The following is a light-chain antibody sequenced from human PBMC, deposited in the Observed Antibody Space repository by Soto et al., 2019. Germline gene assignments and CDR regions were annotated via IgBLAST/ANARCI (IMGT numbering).Light chain of an antibody. CDR2: ATS. CDR3: QQYNNWPLT. J-gene: IGKJ4*01. CDR1: HRVSSY. Sequence: EIVMTQSPATLSVSPGERATLSCRANHRVSSYLAWYQQKPGQAPRLLIYATSTRATGIPARFSGSGSGTEFTLTISSLQSEDFAVYYCQQYNNWPLTFGGGTKVDIK. V-gene: IGKV3-15*01.